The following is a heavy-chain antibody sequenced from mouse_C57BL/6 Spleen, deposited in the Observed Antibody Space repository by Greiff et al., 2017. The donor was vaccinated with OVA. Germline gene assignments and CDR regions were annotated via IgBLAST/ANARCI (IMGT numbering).Heavy chain of an antibody. D-gene: IGHD4-1*01. CDR1: GFTFSSYA. V-gene: IGHV5-4*01. J-gene: IGHJ3*01. CDR2: ISDGGSYT. Sequence: EVQRVESGGGLVKPGGSLKLSCAASGFTFSSYAMSWVRQTPEKRLEWVATISDGGSYTYYPDNVKGRFTISRDNAKNNLYLQMSHLKSEDTAMYYCARDSWDGAYWGQGTLVTVSA. CDR3: ARDSWDGAY.